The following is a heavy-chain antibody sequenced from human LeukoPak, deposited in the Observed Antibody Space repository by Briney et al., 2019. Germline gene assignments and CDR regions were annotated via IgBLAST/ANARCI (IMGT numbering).Heavy chain of an antibody. D-gene: IGHD4-17*01. CDR2: IYYSGST. Sequence: SETLSLTCTVSGGSISSYYWSWIRQPPGKGLEWIGYIYYSGSTNYNPSLKSRVTISVDTSKNQFSLKLSSVTAADTAVYYCARSVTTVYYYYMDAWGKGTTVTVSS. CDR3: ARSVTTVYYYYMDA. V-gene: IGHV4-59*08. CDR1: GGSISSYY. J-gene: IGHJ6*03.